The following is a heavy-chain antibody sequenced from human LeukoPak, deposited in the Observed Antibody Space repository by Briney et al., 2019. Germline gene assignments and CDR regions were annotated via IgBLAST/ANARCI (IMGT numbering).Heavy chain of an antibody. D-gene: IGHD3-9*01. Sequence: GASVKVSCKASGYTFTGYYMHWVRQAPGQGLEWMGWINPNSGGTNYAQKFQGRVTMTRDTSTSTVYLELRRLRPDDTAVYYCVRDQYLNVMTGFDDWGQGTLVTVSS. CDR1: GYTFTGYY. V-gene: IGHV1-2*02. CDR2: INPNSGGT. CDR3: VRDQYLNVMTGFDD. J-gene: IGHJ4*02.